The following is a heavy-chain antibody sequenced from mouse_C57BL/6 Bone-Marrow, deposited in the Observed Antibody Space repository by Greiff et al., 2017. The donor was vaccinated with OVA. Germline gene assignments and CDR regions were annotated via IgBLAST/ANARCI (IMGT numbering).Heavy chain of an antibody. CDR2: ISDGGSYT. CDR1: GFTFSSYA. V-gene: IGHV5-4*01. CDR3: ARGIYYYGSSHYYAMDY. D-gene: IGHD1-1*01. Sequence: EVHLVESGGGLVKPGGSLKLSCAASGFTFSSYAMSWVRQTPEKRLEWVATISDGGSYTYYPDNVKGRFTISRDNAKNNLYLQMSHLKSEDTAMYYCARGIYYYGSSHYYAMDYWGQGTSVTVSS. J-gene: IGHJ4*01.